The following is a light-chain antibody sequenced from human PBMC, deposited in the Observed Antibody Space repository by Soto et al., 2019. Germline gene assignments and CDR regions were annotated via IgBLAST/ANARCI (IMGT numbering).Light chain of an antibody. V-gene: IGKV1-27*01. CDR3: QKYNRAPWT. CDR1: QAINDY. J-gene: IGKJ1*01. Sequence: DIQMTQSPSSLSASVGDRVTITCRASQAINDYLAWYQQKPGEVPKLLIYAASTLQSGVPSRFSGSGYGTDFTLTISSLQAGDVGTYYCQKYNRAPWTFGQGTKVEIK. CDR2: AAS.